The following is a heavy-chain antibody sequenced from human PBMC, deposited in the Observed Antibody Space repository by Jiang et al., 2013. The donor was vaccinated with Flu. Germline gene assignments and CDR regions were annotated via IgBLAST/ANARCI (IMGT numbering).Heavy chain of an antibody. CDR1: GYSFTTYS. CDR2: INPNTGSP. D-gene: IGHD3-16*02. V-gene: IGHV7-4-1*02. Sequence: ELKKPGASVRISCKASGYSFTTYSINWVRQAPGQGLEWMGWINPNTGSPVYAQAFTGRFVFSLDNSVSTAYLQITSLMPEDTAVYYCTRRSPTDFWGQGTLVTVSS. J-gene: IGHJ4*02. CDR3: TRRSPTDF.